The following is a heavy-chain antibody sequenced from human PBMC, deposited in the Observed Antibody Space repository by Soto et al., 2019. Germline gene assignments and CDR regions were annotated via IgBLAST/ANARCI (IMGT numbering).Heavy chain of an antibody. CDR1: GFTFNYYW. J-gene: IGHJ3*01. CDR3: ARGDKGGFDL. CDR2: IHSDGSST. V-gene: IGHV3-74*01. D-gene: IGHD2-21*02. Sequence: EVQLVEAEGGLVQRGGSLRLSCAASGFTFNYYWMHWVRQAPGQGLVWVSHIHSDGSSTTYADSVKGRFTISRDNAKNKLYLQMNSLRGEDTAVYYCARGDKGGFDLWGQGTTVTVSS.